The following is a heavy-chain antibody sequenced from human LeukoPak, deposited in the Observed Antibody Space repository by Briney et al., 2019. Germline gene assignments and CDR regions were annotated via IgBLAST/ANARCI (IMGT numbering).Heavy chain of an antibody. D-gene: IGHD6-13*01. J-gene: IGHJ4*02. V-gene: IGHV3-23*01. CDR2: ISGSGGTT. Sequence: GGSLRLSCAASGFTFSSYAMSWVRQAPGKGLQWVSSISGSGGTTYFTDSVKGRFTISRDNSKNTVYLQMNSLRAEDTAVYYCAKDLYSSSWFWEGDWGPGTLVTVSS. CDR1: GFTFSSYA. CDR3: AKDLYSSSWFWEGD.